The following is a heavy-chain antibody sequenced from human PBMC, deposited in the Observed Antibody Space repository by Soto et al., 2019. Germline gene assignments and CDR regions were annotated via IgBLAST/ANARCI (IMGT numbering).Heavy chain of an antibody. CDR2: IYNGGTT. CDR3: VSSLNYDFWRDGGRHFYFDY. V-gene: IGHV4-4*02. Sequence: VQLQESGPGLVKPSGTLSLTCAVSGGSISSSYWWNWVRQTPRGGLEWIGKIYNGGTTNYNPSLKNRVTISVDKSKNQFPLKLTSVTAADTAVYYCVSSLNYDFWRDGGRHFYFDYWGRGILATVSS. J-gene: IGHJ4*02. CDR1: GGSISSSYW. D-gene: IGHD3-3*01.